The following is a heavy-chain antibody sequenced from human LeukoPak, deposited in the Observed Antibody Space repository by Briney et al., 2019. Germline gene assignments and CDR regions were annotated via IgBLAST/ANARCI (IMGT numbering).Heavy chain of an antibody. D-gene: IGHD6-13*01. Sequence: GGSLRLSCAASGFTFNNYGMHYVRQAPGKGLEWVAVISDDGRDKNYADSVKGRFTISRDNSNNTLYLQMNSLRAEDTGVYYCAKDRETTASGTFDYWGQGTLVTVSS. CDR3: AKDRETTASGTFDY. V-gene: IGHV3-30*18. CDR2: ISDDGRDK. CDR1: GFTFNNYG. J-gene: IGHJ4*02.